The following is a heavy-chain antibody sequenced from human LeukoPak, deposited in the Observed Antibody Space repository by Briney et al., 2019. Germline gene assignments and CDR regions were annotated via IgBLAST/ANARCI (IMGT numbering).Heavy chain of an antibody. D-gene: IGHD6-19*01. CDR2: ISRSGGST. Sequence: GGSLRLSCAASGFTFSSYATSWVRQAPGKGLEWVSTISRSGGSTYYADSVKGRFTISRDNSKNTLYLQMNSLRAEDTAVYYCARDSGWYRGYFQHWGQGTLVTVSS. CDR1: GFTFSSYA. CDR3: ARDSGWYRGYFQH. J-gene: IGHJ1*01. V-gene: IGHV3-23*01.